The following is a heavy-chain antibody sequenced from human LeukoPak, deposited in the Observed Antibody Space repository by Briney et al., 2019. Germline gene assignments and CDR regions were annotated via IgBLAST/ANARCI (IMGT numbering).Heavy chain of an antibody. CDR3: ARVHTPGAFDI. V-gene: IGHV1-46*01. CDR1: GYTFTGYY. Sequence: ASVKVSCKASGYTFTGYYMHWVRQASGQGLEWMGIINPSGGSTSYAQKFQGRVTMTRDTSTSTVYMELSSLRSEDTAVYYCARVHTPGAFDIWGQGTMVTVSS. CDR2: INPSGGST. J-gene: IGHJ3*02.